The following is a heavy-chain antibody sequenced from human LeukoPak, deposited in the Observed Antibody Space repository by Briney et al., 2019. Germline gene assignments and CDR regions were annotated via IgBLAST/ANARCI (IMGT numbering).Heavy chain of an antibody. CDR2: ISSSGGTI. CDR3: ARDSRRYFDWLYDAFDI. D-gene: IGHD3-9*01. J-gene: IGHJ3*02. CDR1: GFTFSSYE. Sequence: GGSLKLSCAASGFTFSSYEMNWVRQAPGKGLEWVSYISSSGGTIYYADSVKGRFTISRDNAKNSLYLQMNSLRAEDTAVYYCARDSRRYFDWLYDAFDIWGQGTMVTVSS. V-gene: IGHV3-48*03.